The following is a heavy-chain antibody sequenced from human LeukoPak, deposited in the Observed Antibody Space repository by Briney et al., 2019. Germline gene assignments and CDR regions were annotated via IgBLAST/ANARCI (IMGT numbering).Heavy chain of an antibody. D-gene: IGHD1-26*01. CDR1: GYTFTIYD. CDR3: ARGLLREQPF. CDR2: MNPNSGNT. V-gene: IGHV1-8*03. J-gene: IGHJ4*02. Sequence: ASVKVSCKSSGYTFTIYDINWVRQATGQGLEWMGWMNPNSGNTGYAQKFQGRVTITRNTSISTAYMELSSLRSEDKAVYYCARGLLREQPFWGQGTLVTVSS.